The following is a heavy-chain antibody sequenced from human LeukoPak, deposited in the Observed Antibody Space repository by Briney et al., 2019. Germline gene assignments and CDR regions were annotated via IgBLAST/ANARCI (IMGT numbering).Heavy chain of an antibody. CDR1: GYTFTSYD. J-gene: IGHJ4*02. V-gene: IGHV1-8*01. CDR3: ARASRGYCSGGSCYAY. D-gene: IGHD2-15*01. Sequence: ASVKVSCKASGYTFTSYDINWVRQATGQGLEWMGWMNPNSGNTGYAQKFQGRVTMTRNTSISTAYMELSSLRSEDTAVYYCARASRGYCSGGSCYAYWGQGTLVTVSS. CDR2: MNPNSGNT.